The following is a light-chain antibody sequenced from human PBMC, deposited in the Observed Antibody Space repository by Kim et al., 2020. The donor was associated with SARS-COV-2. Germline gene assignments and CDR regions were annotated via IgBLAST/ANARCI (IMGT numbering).Light chain of an antibody. CDR3: AVWDEGLDGPL. CDR2: SNN. V-gene: IGLV1-44*01. J-gene: IGLJ3*02. CDR1: SSNIGINI. Sequence: ELTQPPSVSGTPGQRVTISCSGSSSNIGINIVNWYQQLPGSAPKLLIYSNNQRLSGVPERFSGSKSGSSASLAISGLRSEDEADYYCAVWDEGLDGPLFGGGTQLTVL.